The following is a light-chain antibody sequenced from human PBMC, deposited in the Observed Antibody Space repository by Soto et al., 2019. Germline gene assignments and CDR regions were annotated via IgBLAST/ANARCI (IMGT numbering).Light chain of an antibody. Sequence: EIVLTQSPATLSLSPGERATLSCRASQSVSSTYLAWYQQKPGQAPRLLIYGASSRATGIPDRFSGSGSGTDFTLTISRLEPEDFAVYYCQQYDISLSFGGGTKVDIK. V-gene: IGKV3-20*01. CDR1: QSVSSTY. CDR2: GAS. CDR3: QQYDISLS. J-gene: IGKJ4*01.